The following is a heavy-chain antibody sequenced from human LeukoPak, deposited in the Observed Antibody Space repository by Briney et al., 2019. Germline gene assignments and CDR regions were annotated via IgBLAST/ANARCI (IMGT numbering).Heavy chain of an antibody. CDR1: GGSISSSSYY. CDR2: IYYSGST. V-gene: IGHV4-39*01. CDR3: ARLDLWFGDDY. Sequence: PSETLSLTCTVSGGSISSSSYYWGWIRQPPGKGLEWIGSIYYSGSTYYNPSLKSRVTISVDTSKNQFSLKLSSVTAADTAVYYCARLDLWFGDDYWGQGTLVTVSS. J-gene: IGHJ4*02. D-gene: IGHD3-10*01.